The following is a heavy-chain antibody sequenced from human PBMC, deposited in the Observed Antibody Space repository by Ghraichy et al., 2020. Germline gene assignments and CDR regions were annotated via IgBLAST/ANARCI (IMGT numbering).Heavy chain of an antibody. Sequence: SETLSLTCAVSGGSFNTYYWTWIRQPPGKGLEWIGEISPGGVTKYNPSLESRVTISIDTSQNQFFMTLQSLTAADTAVFYCARGRQWLAPPRNNWFDPWGQGTLVTVSS. J-gene: IGHJ5*02. CDR3: ARGRQWLAPPRNNWFDP. V-gene: IGHV4-34*01. CDR1: GGSFNTYY. D-gene: IGHD6-19*01. CDR2: ISPGGVT.